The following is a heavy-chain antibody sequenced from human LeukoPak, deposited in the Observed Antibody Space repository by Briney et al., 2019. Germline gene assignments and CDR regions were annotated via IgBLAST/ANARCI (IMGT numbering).Heavy chain of an antibody. CDR3: LGGSSETYYMDV. Sequence: PGGSLRLSCAASGFTFSGSGVHWVRQASVKGLEWVGRIRNKAKNYATAYLASVKGRFTVSRDDSKNTAYLQMNSLKTEDTAVHYRLGGSSETYYMDVWGKGTTVTVSS. V-gene: IGHV3-73*01. CDR1: GFTFSGSG. D-gene: IGHD3-10*01. J-gene: IGHJ6*03. CDR2: IRNKAKNYAT.